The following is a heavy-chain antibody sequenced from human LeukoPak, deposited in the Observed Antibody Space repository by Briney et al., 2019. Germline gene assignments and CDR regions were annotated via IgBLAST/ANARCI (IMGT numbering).Heavy chain of an antibody. Sequence: GGTLRLSCAASGFIFSPYTMNWVRQAPGKGLEWVSSISSDITYIFYADSVKGRFTVSRDNAKNSLYLQMSSLRAEDTAVYYCARDRGYYFDYWGQGILVTVSS. V-gene: IGHV3-21*06. D-gene: IGHD5-24*01. CDR3: ARDRGYYFDY. J-gene: IGHJ4*02. CDR2: ISSDITYI. CDR1: GFIFSPYT.